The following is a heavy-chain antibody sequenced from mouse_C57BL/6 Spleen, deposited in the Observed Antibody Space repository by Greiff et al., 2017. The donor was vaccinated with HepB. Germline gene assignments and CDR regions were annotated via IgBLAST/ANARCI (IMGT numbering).Heavy chain of an antibody. CDR2: IDPSDSYT. D-gene: IGHD1-1*01. V-gene: IGHV1-50*01. CDR1: GYTFTSYW. Sequence: QVQLQQSGAELVKPGASVKLSCKASGYTFTSYWMQWVKQRPGQGLEWIGEIDPSDSYTNYNQKFKGKATLTVDTSSSTAYMQLSSLTSEDSAVYYCARSIYYYGSSYYFDYWGQGTTLTVSS. J-gene: IGHJ2*01. CDR3: ARSIYYYGSSYYFDY.